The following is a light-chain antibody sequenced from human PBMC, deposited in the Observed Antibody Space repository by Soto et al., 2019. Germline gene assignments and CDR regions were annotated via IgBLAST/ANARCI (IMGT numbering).Light chain of an antibody. CDR3: RSETSSRTRNYV. J-gene: IGLJ1*01. CDR1: SSDVGGYNY. Sequence: QSALTQPASVSGSPGQSITISCTGTSSDVGGYNYVSWYQQHPGKAPKLMIYEVSNRPSGVSNRFSGSKSGNTDSLTISGLQAEDEADYYCRSETSSRTRNYVFAKGTKVTVL. V-gene: IGLV2-14*01. CDR2: EVS.